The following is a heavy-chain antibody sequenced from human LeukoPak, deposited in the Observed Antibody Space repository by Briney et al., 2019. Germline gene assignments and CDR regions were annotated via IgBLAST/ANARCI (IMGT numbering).Heavy chain of an antibody. CDR2: INPNSGGT. CDR1: GYTFTGYY. J-gene: IGHJ4*02. D-gene: IGHD4-23*01. Sequence: ASVKVSCKASGYTFTGYYMHWVRQAPGQGLEWMGWINPNSGGTNYAQKFQGRVTMTRDMSTSTVYMELSSLRSEDTAVYYCARDGTTVGTFDYWGQGTLVTVSS. CDR3: ARDGTTVGTFDY. V-gene: IGHV1-2*02.